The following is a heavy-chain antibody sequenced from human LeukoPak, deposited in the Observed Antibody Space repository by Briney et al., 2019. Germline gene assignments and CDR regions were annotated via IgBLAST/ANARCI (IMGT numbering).Heavy chain of an antibody. CDR2: IRYDGSEK. CDR1: GITFSSHG. J-gene: IGHJ4*02. CDR3: ARITGSYFDY. D-gene: IGHD1-26*01. V-gene: IGHV3-33*01. Sequence: GGSLRLSCVVSGITFSSHGMQWVRQAPGKGLEWVTGIRYDGSEKYYADSVKGRFTISRDNSKNTLYLQMNSLRAEDTAMYYCARITGSYFDYWGQGTLVTVSS.